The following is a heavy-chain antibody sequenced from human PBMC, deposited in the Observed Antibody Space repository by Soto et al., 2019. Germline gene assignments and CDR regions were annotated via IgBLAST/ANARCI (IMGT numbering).Heavy chain of an antibody. D-gene: IGHD6-19*01. CDR3: ARDRYSSGWYPGWLWFDP. J-gene: IGHJ5*02. CDR2: INPNSGGT. V-gene: IGHV1-2*04. Sequence: ASVKVSCKXSGYTFTGYYMHWVRQAPGQGLEWMGWINPNSGGTNYAQKFQGWVTMTRDTSISTAYMELSRLRSDDTAVYYCARDRYSSGWYPGWLWFDPWGQGTLVTVSS. CDR1: GYTFTGYY.